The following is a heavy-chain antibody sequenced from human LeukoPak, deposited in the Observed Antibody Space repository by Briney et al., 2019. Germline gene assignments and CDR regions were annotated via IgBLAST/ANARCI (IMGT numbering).Heavy chain of an antibody. CDR1: GGSMSRYY. J-gene: IGHJ4*02. V-gene: IGHV4-59*01. Sequence: SETLSLTCTVSGGSMSRYYWSWIRQPPGKGLEWLGYIFYSGGTHYNPSRKSRVTIYVDTSKNQFCLKLSSVTAADTAVYYCAGGGQWLAFDSWGQGTLVTVSS. D-gene: IGHD6-19*01. CDR2: IFYSGGT. CDR3: AGGGQWLAFDS.